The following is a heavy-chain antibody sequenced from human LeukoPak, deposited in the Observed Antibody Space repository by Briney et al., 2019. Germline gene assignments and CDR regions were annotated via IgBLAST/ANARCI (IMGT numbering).Heavy chain of an antibody. CDR2: IKSKTDGGTT. D-gene: IGHD3-22*01. J-gene: IGHJ4*02. V-gene: IGHV3-15*07. CDR1: GFTFSNAW. Sequence: PGGSLRLSCAASGFTFSNAWMNWVRQAPGKGLEWVGRIKSKTDGGTTDYAAPVKGRFTISRDDSKNTLYLQMNSLRAEDTAIYYCVRVGTDSIGSYPDYWGQGTLVTVTS. CDR3: VRVGTDSIGSYPDY.